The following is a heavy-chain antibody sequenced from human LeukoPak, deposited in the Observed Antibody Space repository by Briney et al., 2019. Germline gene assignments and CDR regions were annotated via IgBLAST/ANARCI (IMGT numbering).Heavy chain of an antibody. V-gene: IGHV3-30*18. CDR3: GKDFPCSGGSCYSSGFDY. J-gene: IGHJ4*02. Sequence: GGSLRLSCAASGFTFSSYGMHWVRQAPGKGLEWVAVISYDGSNKYYADSVKGRFTISRDNSKNTLYLQMNSLRAEDTAVYYCGKDFPCSGGSCYSSGFDYWGQGTLVTVSS. CDR1: GFTFSSYG. D-gene: IGHD2-15*01. CDR2: ISYDGSNK.